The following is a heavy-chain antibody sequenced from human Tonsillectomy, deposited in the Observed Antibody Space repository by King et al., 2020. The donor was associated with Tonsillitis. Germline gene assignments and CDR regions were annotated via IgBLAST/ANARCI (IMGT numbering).Heavy chain of an antibody. D-gene: IGHD1-26*01. J-gene: IGHJ5*02. V-gene: IGHV4-59*08. CDR2: IYYSGST. CDR1: GGSISSYY. CDR3: ARHNQGPPMYSGSYGGGWFDP. Sequence: VQLQESGPGLVKPSETLSLTCTVSGGSISSYYWSWIRQPPGKGLEWIGYIYYSGSTNYNPSLKSRVTISVDTSKNQFSLKLSSVTAADTAVDYCARHNQGPPMYSGSYGGGWFDPWGQGTLVTVSS.